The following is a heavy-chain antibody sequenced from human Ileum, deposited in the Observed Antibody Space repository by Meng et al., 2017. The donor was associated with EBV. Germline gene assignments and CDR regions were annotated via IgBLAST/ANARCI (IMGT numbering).Heavy chain of an antibody. CDR2: ISAYNGNT. J-gene: IGHJ5*02. D-gene: IGHD1-14*01. Sequence: QVQQGQSGAEVNKPGASVKVSCNASGYIFNIYGVSWVRQAPGKGPEWMGWISAYNGNTTYAQNFQGRFTMTTDTSTSTAYMELRSLRSDDTAVYYCARDLPGGTKGTWLDLWGQGTLVTVSS. CDR3: ARDLPGGTKGTWLDL. CDR1: GYIFNIYG. V-gene: IGHV1-18*01.